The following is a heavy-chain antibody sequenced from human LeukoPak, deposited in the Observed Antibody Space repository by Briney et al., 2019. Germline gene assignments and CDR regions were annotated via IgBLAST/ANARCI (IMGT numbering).Heavy chain of an antibody. Sequence: SETLSLTCTVSGDSINDYYWSWIRQPPGKGLEWIGYIYYSGSTNYNPSLKSRVTISVDTSKNQFSLNLSSVTAADTAVYYCARHDPRGEPARLGFFDYWGQGTLVTVSS. CDR1: GDSINDYY. V-gene: IGHV4-59*08. CDR3: ARHDPRGEPARLGFFDY. CDR2: IYYSGST. D-gene: IGHD6-6*01. J-gene: IGHJ4*02.